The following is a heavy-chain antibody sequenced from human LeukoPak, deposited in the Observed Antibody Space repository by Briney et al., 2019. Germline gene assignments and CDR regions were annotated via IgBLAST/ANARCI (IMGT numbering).Heavy chain of an antibody. V-gene: IGHV3-30*18. Sequence: PGRSLRLSCAASGFTFSSYGIHWVSQAPGKGLEWVAIISYDGSNKYYAGSVKGRFTISRDNSKNTLYLQMNSLRVEDTAVYYCAKSDRDDSSGYVDYWGQGILVTVSS. CDR3: AKSDRDDSSGYVDY. J-gene: IGHJ4*02. D-gene: IGHD3-22*01. CDR2: ISYDGSNK. CDR1: GFTFSSYG.